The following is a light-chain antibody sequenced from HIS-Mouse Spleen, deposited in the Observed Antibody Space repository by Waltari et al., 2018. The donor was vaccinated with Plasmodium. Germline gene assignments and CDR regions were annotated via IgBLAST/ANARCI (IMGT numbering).Light chain of an antibody. CDR1: QSISSY. Sequence: DIQMTQSPSSLSASVGDRVTITCRASQSISSYLNWYQQKPGKAPKLRIYAASSLQSGVPSRFSGSGSGTDFTLTISSLQPEDFATYYCQQSYSTPGTFGGGTKVEIK. J-gene: IGKJ4*01. CDR3: QQSYSTPGT. V-gene: IGKV1-39*01. CDR2: AAS.